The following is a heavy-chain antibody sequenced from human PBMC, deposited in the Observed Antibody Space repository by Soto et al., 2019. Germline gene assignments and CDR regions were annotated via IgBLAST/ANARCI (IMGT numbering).Heavy chain of an antibody. J-gene: IGHJ4*02. D-gene: IGHD3-3*01. Sequence: GSLRLSCAASGFSFGSYALSWVRQAPGKGLEWVSTISGSDGKAFYADAVKGRFSISRDTSQNTLYLQMNSLRADDTAIYYCARWSYLDYWGQGTRVTVSS. V-gene: IGHV3-23*01. CDR3: ARWSYLDY. CDR2: ISGSDGKA. CDR1: GFSFGSYA.